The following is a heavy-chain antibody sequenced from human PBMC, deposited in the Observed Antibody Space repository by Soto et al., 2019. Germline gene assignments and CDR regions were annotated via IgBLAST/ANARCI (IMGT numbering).Heavy chain of an antibody. V-gene: IGHV3-23*01. D-gene: IGHD3-3*02. Sequence: GGSLRLSCAASGFTFTTYTMSWVRQAPGKGLEWVSAINNRGDTTYYADSVKGRFTISRDNSKNTVYLQMNSLRAEDTAIYYCAQEGIYKAEPYWGQGTLVTVSS. CDR2: INNRGDTT. CDR3: AQEGIYKAEPY. CDR1: GFTFTTYT. J-gene: IGHJ4*02.